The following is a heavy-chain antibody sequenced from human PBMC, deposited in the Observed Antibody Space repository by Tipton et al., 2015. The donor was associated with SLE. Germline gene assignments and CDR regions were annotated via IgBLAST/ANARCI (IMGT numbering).Heavy chain of an antibody. V-gene: IGHV4-39*07. J-gene: IGHJ4*02. CDR1: GGSFSSDTYL. CDR2: IYYTGST. CDR3: AGRGDLVVVTAYLDD. Sequence: LRLSCTVSGGSFSSDTYLWGWIRQPPGKGLEWIGDIYYTGSTYYNPSLKSRVTISVDTSKNQFSLKLSSVTAADTAVYYCAGRGDLVVVTAYLDDWGQGTLVTASS. D-gene: IGHD2-21*02.